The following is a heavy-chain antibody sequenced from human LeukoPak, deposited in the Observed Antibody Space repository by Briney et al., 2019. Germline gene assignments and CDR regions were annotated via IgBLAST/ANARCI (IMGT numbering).Heavy chain of an antibody. V-gene: IGHV3-30*04. Sequence: GGSLRLSCAASGFSFSSYAMHWVRQAPGKGLQWVAVISYDGGDKYYANSVRGRFTISRDNSKNTLYLQMNSLRPDDTAVYYCARVRVRAVIITYYYYGMDVWGQGTTVTVSS. CDR2: ISYDGGDK. D-gene: IGHD3-10*01. CDR3: ARVRVRAVIITYYYYGMDV. J-gene: IGHJ6*02. CDR1: GFSFSSYA.